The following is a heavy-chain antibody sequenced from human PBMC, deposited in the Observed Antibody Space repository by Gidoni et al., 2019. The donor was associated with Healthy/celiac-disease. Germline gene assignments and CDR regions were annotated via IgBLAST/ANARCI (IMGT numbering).Heavy chain of an antibody. V-gene: IGHV4-30-4*01. D-gene: IGHD1-7*01. J-gene: IGHJ5*02. CDR3: ATYHWNYAWFDP. Sequence: QVQLQESGPGLVKPSQTLSLTGTVSGGSISSGDYYWSWIRQPPGKGLEWIGYIYYSGSTYYNPSLKSRVTISVDTSTNQFSLKLSSVTAADTAVYYCATYHWNYAWFDPWGQGTLVTVSS. CDR1: GGSISSGDYY. CDR2: IYYSGST.